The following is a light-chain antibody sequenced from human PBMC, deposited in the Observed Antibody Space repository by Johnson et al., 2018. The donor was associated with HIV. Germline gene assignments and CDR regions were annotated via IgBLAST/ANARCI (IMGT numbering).Light chain of an antibody. CDR3: GTWDTSLGAQYV. CDR2: GNV. Sequence: QSVLTQPPSMSAAPGQKVTISCSTSSSNIGNNYVSWYQHFPGTAPKLLMYGNVKRPSGIPDRFSDSQSGPSATLAITGLQTGDEADYYCGTWDTSLGAQYVFGSGTKVTVL. V-gene: IGLV1-51*01. CDR1: SSNIGNNY. J-gene: IGLJ1*01.